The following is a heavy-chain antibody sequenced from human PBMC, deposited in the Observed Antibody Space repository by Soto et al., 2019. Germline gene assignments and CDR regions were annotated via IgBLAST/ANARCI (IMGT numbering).Heavy chain of an antibody. Sequence: SETLSLTCAVYGGSFSGYYWSWIRQPPGKGLEWIGEINHSGSTNYNPSLKSRVTISLDTSKTQFSLKLSSVTAADTAVYYCARLSYLGAFDIWGQGTMVTVSS. CDR3: ARLSYLGAFDI. J-gene: IGHJ3*02. CDR2: INHSGST. V-gene: IGHV4-34*01. CDR1: GGSFSGYY.